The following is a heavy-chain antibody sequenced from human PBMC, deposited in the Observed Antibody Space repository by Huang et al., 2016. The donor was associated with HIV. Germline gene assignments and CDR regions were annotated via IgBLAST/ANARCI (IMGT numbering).Heavy chain of an antibody. Sequence: FSCSASGFTFDDYAMHWVRQAPGKGLEWVSSIGWNSGVTGYADSVRGRFTISRDNANNSLYLEMNGLRLEDTAIYFCAKDRYSSSWNYFDFWGRGALVIVSS. J-gene: IGHJ4*02. CDR2: IGWNSGVT. CDR3: AKDRYSSSWNYFDF. V-gene: IGHV3-9*01. D-gene: IGHD4-4*01. CDR1: GFTFDDYA.